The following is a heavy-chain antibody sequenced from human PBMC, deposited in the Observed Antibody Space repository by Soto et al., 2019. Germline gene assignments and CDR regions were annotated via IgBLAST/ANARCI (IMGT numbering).Heavy chain of an antibody. V-gene: IGHV3-33*01. Sequence: GGSLRLSCAASGFTFRNYGMHWVRQAPGKGLEWVAIIWYDGSNIKYADSVKGRFTISRDNSKNTLYLQMNSLRAEDTAVYYCVRGGGDLLSLGYWGQGTLVTVSS. CDR2: IWYDGSNI. CDR3: VRGGGDLLSLGY. CDR1: GFTFRNYG. J-gene: IGHJ4*02. D-gene: IGHD1-26*01.